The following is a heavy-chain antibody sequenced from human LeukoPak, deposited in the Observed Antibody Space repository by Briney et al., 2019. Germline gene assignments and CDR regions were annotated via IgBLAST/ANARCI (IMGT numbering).Heavy chain of an antibody. Sequence: ASVKVSCKASGYTFTSYDINWVRQATGRGLEWMGWMNPNSGNTGYAQKFQGRVTITRNTSISTAYMELSSLRSEDTAVYYCARGERDVYSKNFDYWGQGTLVTVSS. V-gene: IGHV1-8*03. CDR1: GYTFTSYD. D-gene: IGHD4-11*01. CDR2: MNPNSGNT. CDR3: ARGERDVYSKNFDY. J-gene: IGHJ4*02.